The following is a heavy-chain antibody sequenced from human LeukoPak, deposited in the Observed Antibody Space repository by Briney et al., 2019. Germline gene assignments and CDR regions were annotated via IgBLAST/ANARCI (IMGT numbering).Heavy chain of an antibody. Sequence: PSETLSLTCTVSGGSISSTTYNWGWIRQPPGKGLEWIGSIYNSGSTFYNPSLKSRATISIDTSKNQFSLSLSSVTAADTAIYYCASQPYYESSGYYFYWGQGTLVTVSS. CDR2: IYNSGST. CDR3: ASQPYYESSGYYFY. CDR1: GGSISSTTYN. D-gene: IGHD3-22*01. J-gene: IGHJ4*02. V-gene: IGHV4-39*01.